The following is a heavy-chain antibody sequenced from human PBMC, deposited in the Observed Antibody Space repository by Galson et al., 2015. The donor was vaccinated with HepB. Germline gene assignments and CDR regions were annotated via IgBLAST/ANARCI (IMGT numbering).Heavy chain of an antibody. CDR1: GYTFINFG. CDR2: ISAYNGNT. D-gene: IGHD6-6*01. J-gene: IGHJ4*02. V-gene: IGHV1-18*01. Sequence: SVKVSCKASGYTFINFGISWVRQAPGQGLEWMAWISAYNGNTDYAQKFQGRVTMTTDTSTGTAYMEVRGLTSGDTAIYYCATARYSTSPPDNWGQGTLVTVSS. CDR3: ATARYSTSPPDN.